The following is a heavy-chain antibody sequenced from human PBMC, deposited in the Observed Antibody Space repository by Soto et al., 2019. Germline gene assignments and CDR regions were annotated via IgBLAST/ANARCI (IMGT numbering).Heavy chain of an antibody. J-gene: IGHJ4*02. V-gene: IGHV3-23*01. CDR1: GFPFSSYA. Sequence: GGSLRLPCAASGFPFSSYAMSWVRQAPGKGLEWVSSISGSGGSTYYADSVKGRFTISRDNSKNTLYLQMNSLRAEDTAVYYCAKSSLVVVVAATGHYWGQGTLVTVSS. CDR3: AKSSLVVVVAATGHY. D-gene: IGHD2-15*01. CDR2: ISGSGGST.